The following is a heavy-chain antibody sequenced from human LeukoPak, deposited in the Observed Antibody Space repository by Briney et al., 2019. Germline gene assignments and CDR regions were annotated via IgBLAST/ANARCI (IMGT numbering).Heavy chain of an antibody. V-gene: IGHV3-23*01. CDR1: GFTFSSYA. CDR2: ISDSGGST. J-gene: IGHJ4*02. Sequence: GGSLRLSCAASGFTFSSYAMSWVRQAPGKGLEWVSAISDSGGSTYYADSVKGRFTISRDNSKNTLYLQMNSLRAEDTAVYYCAKSLRNWNYVPFLGYWGQGTLVTVSS. D-gene: IGHD1-7*01. CDR3: AKSLRNWNYVPFLGY.